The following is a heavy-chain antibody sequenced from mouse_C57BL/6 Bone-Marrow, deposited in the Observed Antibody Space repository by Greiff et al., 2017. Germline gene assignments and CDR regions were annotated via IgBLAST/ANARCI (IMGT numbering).Heavy chain of an antibody. CDR3: ARRGMVKGYFDY. Sequence: EVKLMESGGDLVKPGGSLKLSCAASGFTFSSYGMSWVRQTPDKRLEWVATISSGGSYTYYPDSVKGRFTISRDNAKKTLYLQMSSLKSEDTAMYYCARRGMVKGYFDYWGQGTTLTVSS. CDR1: GFTFSSYG. J-gene: IGHJ2*01. V-gene: IGHV5-6*01. CDR2: ISSGGSYT. D-gene: IGHD2-2*01.